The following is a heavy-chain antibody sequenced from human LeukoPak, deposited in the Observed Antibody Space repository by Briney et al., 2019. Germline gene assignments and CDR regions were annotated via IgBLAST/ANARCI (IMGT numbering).Heavy chain of an antibody. J-gene: IGHJ4*02. CDR3: ARKITMVRGVIWRGFFDY. Sequence: GGSLRLSCAASGFTFSSYWMSWVRQAPGKGLEWVANIEQDGSEKYYVDSVKGRFTISRDNAKNSLYLRMNSLRAEDTAVYYCARKITMVRGVIWRGFFDYWGQGTLVTVSS. CDR2: IEQDGSEK. CDR1: GFTFSSYW. V-gene: IGHV3-7*01. D-gene: IGHD3-10*01.